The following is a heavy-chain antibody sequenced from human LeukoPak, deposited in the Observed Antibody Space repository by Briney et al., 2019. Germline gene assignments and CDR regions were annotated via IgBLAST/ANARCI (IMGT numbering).Heavy chain of an antibody. CDR3: ARRNDYSNYEVYYYMDV. D-gene: IGHD4-11*01. Sequence: GGSLRLSCEAAGFSFRDYPMGWVRRASGKRLEWVSGISAGADIIFYADPVKGRFTISRDNSKNTLYLQMNSLRAEDTAVYYCARRNDYSNYEVYYYMDVWGKGTTVTVSS. CDR1: GFSFRDYP. V-gene: IGHV3-23*01. CDR2: ISAGADII. J-gene: IGHJ6*03.